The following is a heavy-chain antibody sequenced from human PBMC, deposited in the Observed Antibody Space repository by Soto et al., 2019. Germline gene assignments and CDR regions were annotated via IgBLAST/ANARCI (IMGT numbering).Heavy chain of an antibody. CDR2: INPNSGGT. Sequence: QVQLVQSGAEVKKPGASVKVSCKASGYTFTGYYMHWVRQAPGQGLEWMGWINPNSGGTNYAQKFQGWVTMTSDTSISTAYMGLSRLRSDDTAVYYCARVALYSSSPYYYNYGMDVWGRGTTVTVSS. CDR1: GYTFTGYY. CDR3: ARVALYSSSPYYYNYGMDV. V-gene: IGHV1-2*04. D-gene: IGHD6-6*01. J-gene: IGHJ6*02.